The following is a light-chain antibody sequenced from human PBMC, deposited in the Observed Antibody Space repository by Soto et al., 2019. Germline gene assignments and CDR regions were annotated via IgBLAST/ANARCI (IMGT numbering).Light chain of an antibody. CDR2: DVS. CDR1: SSDVGGYSY. V-gene: IGLV2-11*01. CDR3: CSYAGAFTYV. Sequence: QSALTQPRSVSGSPGHSVTISCTGTSSDVGGYSYVSWYQQHPGKAPKLMISDVSKRPSGVPDRFSGSKFGNTASLTISGLQAEDEADYYCCSYAGAFTYVFGSGTKVNVL. J-gene: IGLJ1*01.